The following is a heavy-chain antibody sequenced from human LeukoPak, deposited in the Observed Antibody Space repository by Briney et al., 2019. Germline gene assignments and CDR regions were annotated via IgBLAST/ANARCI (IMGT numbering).Heavy chain of an antibody. Sequence: GESLKISCEGSGYSFTSYWIGWVRQMPGKGLEWMGIIYPGDSATRNSPSFQGQVTTSADKSISTAYLQWSSLKASDTAMYYCARRYSDSWYVFDYWGQGTLVIVSS. J-gene: IGHJ4*02. D-gene: IGHD6-13*01. CDR1: GYSFTSYW. CDR3: ARRYSDSWYVFDY. V-gene: IGHV5-51*01. CDR2: IYPGDSAT.